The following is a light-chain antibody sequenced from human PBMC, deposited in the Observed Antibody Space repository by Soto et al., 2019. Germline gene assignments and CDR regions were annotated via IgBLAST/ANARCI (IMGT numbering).Light chain of an antibody. CDR3: TSYAGSNNFFYV. J-gene: IGLJ1*01. V-gene: IGLV2-8*01. CDR1: SSDVGGYNY. Sequence: QSVLTQPPSASGSPGQSVTISCTGTSSDVGGYNYVSWYQQHPGKAPKLMIYEVSKRPSGVPDRFSGSKSGNTASLTVSGLQAEDEADYYCTSYAGSNNFFYVXGTGTKVTVL. CDR2: EVS.